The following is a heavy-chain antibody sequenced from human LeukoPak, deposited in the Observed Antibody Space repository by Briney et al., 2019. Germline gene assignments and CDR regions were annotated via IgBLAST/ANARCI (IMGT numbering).Heavy chain of an antibody. CDR1: GFAFSSYE. CDR2: IRSTSNTI. Sequence: GGSLRLSCAASGFAFSSYEMNWVRQAPGKGLEWVSYIRSTSNTIYYADSVKGRFTISRDNAKNSLYLQMNSLRAEDTAVYYCARVLRYFDAVPYYYYYMDVWGKGTTVTISS. V-gene: IGHV3-48*03. CDR3: ARVLRYFDAVPYYYYYMDV. J-gene: IGHJ6*03. D-gene: IGHD3-9*01.